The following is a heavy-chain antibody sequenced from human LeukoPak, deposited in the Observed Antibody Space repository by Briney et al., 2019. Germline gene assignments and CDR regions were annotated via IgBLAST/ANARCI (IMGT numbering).Heavy chain of an antibody. D-gene: IGHD6-19*01. CDR3: AREAVATPYYFDY. CDR1: GFTFSSYG. V-gene: IGHV3-33*01. J-gene: IGHJ4*02. CDR2: IWYDGSNK. Sequence: AGGSLRLSCAASGFTFSSYGMHWVRQAPGKGLEWVAVIWYDGSNKYYADSVKGRFTISRDNSKNTLYLQMNSLRAEDTAVYYCAREAVATPYYFDYWGQGTLVTVSS.